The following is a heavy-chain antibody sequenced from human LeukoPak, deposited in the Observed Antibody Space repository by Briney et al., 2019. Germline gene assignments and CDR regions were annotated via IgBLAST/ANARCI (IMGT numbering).Heavy chain of an antibody. J-gene: IGHJ6*02. CDR3: PRDSPPLYCSSTSCYTQTLGEYGMDV. CDR2: ISYDGSSK. CDR1: GFSFSSYA. Sequence: GGSLRLSCAASGFSFSSYAMHWVRQAPGKGLEWVAFISYDGSSKYYADSVKGRFTISRDNSKNTLYLQMNILRAEDTAVYYCPRDSPPLYCSSTSCYTQTLGEYGMDVWGQGPTVPVSS. V-gene: IGHV3-30-3*01. D-gene: IGHD2-2*02.